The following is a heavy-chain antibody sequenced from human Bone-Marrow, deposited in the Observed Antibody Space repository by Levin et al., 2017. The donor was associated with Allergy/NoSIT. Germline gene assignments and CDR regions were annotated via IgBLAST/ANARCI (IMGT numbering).Heavy chain of an antibody. CDR3: ARVQGGVRFGELLPPYYYYYGMDV. Sequence: SQTLSLTCTVSGGSISSYYWSWIRQPPGKGLEWIGYIYYSGSTNYNPSLKSRVTISVDTSKNQFSLKLSSVTAADTAVYYCARVQGGVRFGELLPPYYYYYGMDVWGQGTTVTVSS. CDR1: GGSISSYY. D-gene: IGHD3-10*01. CDR2: IYYSGST. V-gene: IGHV4-59*01. J-gene: IGHJ6*02.